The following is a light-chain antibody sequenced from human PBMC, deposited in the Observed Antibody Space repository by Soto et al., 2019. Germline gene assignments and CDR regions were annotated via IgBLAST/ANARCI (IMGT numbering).Light chain of an antibody. J-gene: IGKJ1*01. CDR2: KAS. CDR1: QSISSW. Sequence: DIQMTQSPSTLSASVGDRVTITCRASQSISSWLAWYQQKPGKAPKLLIYKASSLESGVPSRFSGSGSGTEFTLTISSLQPDDFANYYWNNYINNWCPFGQ. V-gene: IGKV1-5*03. CDR3: NNYINNWCP.